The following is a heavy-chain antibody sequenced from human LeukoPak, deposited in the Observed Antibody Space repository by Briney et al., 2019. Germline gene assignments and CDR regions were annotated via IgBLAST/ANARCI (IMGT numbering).Heavy chain of an antibody. J-gene: IGHJ4*02. D-gene: IGHD3-3*01. Sequence: SETLSLTCAVYGHSFRGYYWSWIRQTPGKGLEWIGEINQSGSTNYNPSLKSRVTISVDTSKNQFSLKLSSVTAADTAVYYCARGRYYDFWSGYYTKSYFDYWGQGTLVTVSS. CDR3: ARGRYYDFWSGYYTKSYFDY. CDR1: GHSFRGYY. CDR2: INQSGST. V-gene: IGHV4-34*01.